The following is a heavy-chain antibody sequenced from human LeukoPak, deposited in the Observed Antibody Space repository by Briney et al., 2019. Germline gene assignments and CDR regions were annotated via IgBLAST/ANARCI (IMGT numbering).Heavy chain of an antibody. V-gene: IGHV3-74*01. CDR2: INSDGGST. J-gene: IGHJ6*03. CDR1: GFTFSSYW. D-gene: IGHD6-6*01. CDR3: ARGDSSLVPPDYYYYYMDV. Sequence: GGSLRLSCAASGFTFSSYWMHWVRQAPGKGLVWVSRINSDGGSTSYADSVKGRFTISRDNAKNTLYLQMNSLRAEDTAVYYCARGDSSLVPPDYYYYYMDVWGKGTTVTVSS.